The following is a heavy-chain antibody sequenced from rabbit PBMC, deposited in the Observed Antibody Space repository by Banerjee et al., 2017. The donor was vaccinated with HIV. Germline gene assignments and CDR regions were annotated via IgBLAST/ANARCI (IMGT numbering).Heavy chain of an antibody. CDR3: GRGVGSSVWRDL. CDR1: GFSFSSSEW. V-gene: IGHV1S45*01. Sequence: ASGFSFSSSEWISWVRQAPGKGLELIACINSSSGNTVYARWAKGRFTISKTSSTTVTLQMTSLTAADTATYFCGRGVGSSVWRDLWGQGTLVTVS. J-gene: IGHJ3*01. CDR2: INSSSGNT. D-gene: IGHD4-1*01.